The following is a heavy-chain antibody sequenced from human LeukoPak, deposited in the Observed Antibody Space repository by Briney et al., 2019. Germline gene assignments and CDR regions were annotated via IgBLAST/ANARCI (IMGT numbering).Heavy chain of an antibody. CDR3: ARIVADIYYFDD. Sequence: GESPKISCKTSGYSFTNYWIGWVRQMPGKGLEWMGNIYPGDSDTRYTPPFQGQVTISADKSISTAYLQWSSLKASDTAMYYCARIVADIYYFDDWGQGTLVTVSS. J-gene: IGHJ4*02. CDR1: GYSFTNYW. CDR2: IYPGDSDT. D-gene: IGHD5-12*01. V-gene: IGHV5-51*01.